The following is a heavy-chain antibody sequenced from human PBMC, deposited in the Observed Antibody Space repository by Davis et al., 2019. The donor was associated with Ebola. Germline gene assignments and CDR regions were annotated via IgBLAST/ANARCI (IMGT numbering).Heavy chain of an antibody. CDR2: INHSGST. CDR1: GGSFSGYY. D-gene: IGHD3-22*01. V-gene: IGHV4-34*01. J-gene: IGHJ4*02. Sequence: SETLSLTCAVYGGSFSGYYWSWIRQPPGKGLEWIGEINHSGSTNYNPSLKSRVTISVDKSKNQFSLKLSSVTAADTAVYYCARSLEYYYDSSGYYGAYYFDYWGQGTLVTVSS. CDR3: ARSLEYYYDSSGYYGAYYFDY.